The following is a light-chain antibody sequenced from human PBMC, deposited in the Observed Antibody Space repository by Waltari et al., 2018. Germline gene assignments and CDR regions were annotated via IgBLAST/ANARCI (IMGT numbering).Light chain of an antibody. Sequence: EIIMSQTPLSLAVTPGQPATISCTSSQSLLHRNGKTFLFWYLPKPGQSPQLLISDVSRRFAGVPDRFSGSGSGTDVALRISRVEADDVGVYYCMQGTQLPWTFGQGTKVEIK. CDR1: QSLLHRNGKTF. CDR2: DVS. V-gene: IGKV2-29*02. J-gene: IGKJ1*01. CDR3: MQGTQLPWT.